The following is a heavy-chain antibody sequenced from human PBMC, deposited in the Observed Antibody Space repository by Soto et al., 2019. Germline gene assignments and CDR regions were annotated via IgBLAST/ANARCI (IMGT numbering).Heavy chain of an antibody. D-gene: IGHD5-12*01. CDR3: ARQSLRLGY. CDR1: GGSISSSSYY. Sequence: SETLSLTCTVSGGSISSSSYYWGWIRQPPGKGLEWIGSIYYSGSTYYNPSLKSRVTISVDTSKNQFSLKLSSVTAADTAVYYCARQSLRLGYWGQGTLVTVSS. CDR2: IYYSGST. J-gene: IGHJ4*02. V-gene: IGHV4-39*01.